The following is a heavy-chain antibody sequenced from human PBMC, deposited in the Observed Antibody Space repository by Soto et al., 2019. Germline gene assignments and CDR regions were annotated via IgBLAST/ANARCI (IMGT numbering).Heavy chain of an antibody. V-gene: IGHV2-5*02. CDR2: IYWDDDD. J-gene: IGHJ4*02. D-gene: IGHD2-21*02. Sequence: QITLKESGPTVVRPTQTLTLTCTCSGFSLTNIGVGVGWIRQPPGKAPEWLALIYWDDDDFYSPSLKSRLTITKDTSKDQVYLTLSNMDPVDTATYYCVNRLVAHCRGDCSLSDYWGQGTLVTVSS. CDR3: VNRLVAHCRGDCSLSDY. CDR1: GFSLTNIGVG.